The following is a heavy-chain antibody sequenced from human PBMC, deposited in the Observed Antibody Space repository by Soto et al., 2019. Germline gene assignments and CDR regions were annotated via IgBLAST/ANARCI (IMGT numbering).Heavy chain of an antibody. Sequence: QVQLQESGPGLVKPSQTLSLTCTVSGGSISSGGYYWSWIRQHPGKVLEWIGYIYYSGSTYYNPSLKSRVTISVDTSKNPCSLKLSSVTAADTAVYSCARFGRGEYYYYGMDVWGQGTTVTVSS. CDR1: GGSISSGGYY. CDR2: IYYSGST. CDR3: ARFGRGEYYYYGMDV. D-gene: IGHD2-15*01. J-gene: IGHJ6*02. V-gene: IGHV4-31*03.